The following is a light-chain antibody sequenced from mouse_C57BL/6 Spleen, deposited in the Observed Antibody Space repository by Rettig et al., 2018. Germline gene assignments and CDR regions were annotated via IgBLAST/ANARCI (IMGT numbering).Light chain of an antibody. CDR3: QNGHSFPRT. J-gene: IGKJ1*01. CDR2: YAS. Sequence: DIVMTQSPATLSVTPGDRVSLSCRASQSISDYLHWYQQKSHESPRLLIKYASQSISGSPSRFSGSGSGSDFTLSINSVEPEDVGVYYCQNGHSFPRTFGGGTKLEIK. V-gene: IGKV5-39*01. CDR1: QSISDY.